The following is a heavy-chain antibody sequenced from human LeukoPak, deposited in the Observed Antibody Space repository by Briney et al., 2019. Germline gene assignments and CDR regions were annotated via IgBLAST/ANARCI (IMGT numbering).Heavy chain of an antibody. CDR1: GYIFTKYV. Sequence: GASVTVSCKASGYIFTKYVVHWVRQAPGQGPEWMGWIKACNGDTKYSHNFQDRLTITKDTSASTVYMELSSLTSEDTALNYCARDDCGDTCYPGGYWGQQTLLTVSS. CDR2: IKACNGDT. CDR3: ARDDCGDTCYPGGY. D-gene: IGHD2-21*01. J-gene: IGHJ4*02. V-gene: IGHV1-3*01.